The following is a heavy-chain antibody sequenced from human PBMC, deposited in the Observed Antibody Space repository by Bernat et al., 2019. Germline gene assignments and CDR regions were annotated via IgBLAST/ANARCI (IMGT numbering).Heavy chain of an antibody. J-gene: IGHJ5*02. CDR2: ISGSGDAT. CDR1: GFSFSSYA. V-gene: IGHV3-23*01. Sequence: EVQLLESGGGLVQPGGSLRISCEASGFSFSSYAMSWVRQAPGKGLEWVSPISGSGDATYYAASVKGRFTVSRDNSKNTLYLQMNSLRVDDTAVYYCARDVRGSGNYGWFDHWGQGTLVTVST. CDR3: ARDVRGSGNYGWFDH. D-gene: IGHD3-10*01.